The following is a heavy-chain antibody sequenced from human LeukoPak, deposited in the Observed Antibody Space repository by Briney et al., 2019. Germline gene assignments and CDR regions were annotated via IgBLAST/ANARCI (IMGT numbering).Heavy chain of an antibody. CDR1: GGTFSSYD. Sequence: GASVKVSCKASGGTFSSYDISWVRQATGQGLEWMGWMNPNSGNTGYAQKFQGRVTITRNTSISTAYMELSSLRSEDTAVYYCARRAVAYYYYYYMDVWGKGTTVTVSS. D-gene: IGHD6-19*01. V-gene: IGHV1-8*03. CDR3: ARRAVAYYYYYYMDV. CDR2: MNPNSGNT. J-gene: IGHJ6*03.